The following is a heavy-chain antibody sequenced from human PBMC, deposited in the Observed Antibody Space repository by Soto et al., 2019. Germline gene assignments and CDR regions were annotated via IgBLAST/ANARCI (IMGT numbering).Heavy chain of an antibody. Sequence: GGSLRLSCAASGFTFSSYAMSWVRQAPGKGLEWVSAISGSGGSTYYADSVKGRFTISRANSKNTLYLQMNSLRAEDTDVYYCAKYNWNDWGALFDYWGQGTLVTVSS. CDR1: GFTFSSYA. J-gene: IGHJ4*02. CDR3: AKYNWNDWGALFDY. V-gene: IGHV3-23*01. CDR2: ISGSGGST. D-gene: IGHD1-20*01.